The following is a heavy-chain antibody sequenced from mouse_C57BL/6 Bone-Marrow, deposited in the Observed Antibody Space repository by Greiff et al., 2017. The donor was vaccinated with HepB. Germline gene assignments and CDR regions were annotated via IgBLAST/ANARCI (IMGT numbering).Heavy chain of an antibody. V-gene: IGHV1-15*01. J-gene: IGHJ2*01. D-gene: IGHD2-2*01. CDR1: GYTFTDYE. Sequence: VQLQQSGAELVRPGASVTLSCKASGYTFTDYEMHWVKQTPVHGLEWIGAIDPETGGTAYNQKFKGKAILTADKSSSTAYMELRSLTSADSAVYYCTIYYGYDEDYWGQGTTLTVSS. CDR2: IDPETGGT. CDR3: TIYYGYDEDY.